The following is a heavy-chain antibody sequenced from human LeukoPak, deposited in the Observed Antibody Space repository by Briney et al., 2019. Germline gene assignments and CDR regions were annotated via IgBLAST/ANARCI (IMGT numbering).Heavy chain of an antibody. V-gene: IGHV3-66*02. CDR1: GFTVSSNY. D-gene: IGHD6-6*01. Sequence: GGSLRLSCAASGFTVSSNYMSWVRQAPGKGLEWVSVIYSGGSTYYADSVKGRFTISRDNSKNTLYLQMNSLRAEDTAVYYCAREGQLVPYYYYMDVWGKGTRSPSP. J-gene: IGHJ6*03. CDR2: IYSGGST. CDR3: AREGQLVPYYYYMDV.